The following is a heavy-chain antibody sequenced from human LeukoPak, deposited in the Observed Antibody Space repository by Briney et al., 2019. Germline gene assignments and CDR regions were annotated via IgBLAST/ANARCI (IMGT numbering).Heavy chain of an antibody. Sequence: GRSLRLSCAASGFTFDDYAMHWVRQAPGKGLEWVSGISWNSGSIGYADSVKGRFTISRDNAKNSLYLQMNCLRAEDTALYYCAKDYGDYDYFDYWGQGTLVTVSS. J-gene: IGHJ4*02. D-gene: IGHD4-17*01. CDR1: GFTFDDYA. V-gene: IGHV3-9*01. CDR2: ISWNSGSI. CDR3: AKDYGDYDYFDY.